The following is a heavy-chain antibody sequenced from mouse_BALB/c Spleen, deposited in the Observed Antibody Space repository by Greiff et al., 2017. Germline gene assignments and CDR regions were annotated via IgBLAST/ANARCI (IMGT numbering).Heavy chain of an antibody. V-gene: IGHV1-69*02. CDR3: ARHDGYYGY. CDR1: GYTFTSYW. Sequence: QVQLKQPGAELVKPGASVKLSCKASGYTFTSYWMHWVKQRPGQGLEWIGEIDPSDSYTNYNQKFKGKATLTVDKSSSTAYMQLSSLTSEDSAVYYCARHDGYYGYWGQGTTLTVSS. J-gene: IGHJ2*01. D-gene: IGHD2-3*01. CDR2: IDPSDSYT.